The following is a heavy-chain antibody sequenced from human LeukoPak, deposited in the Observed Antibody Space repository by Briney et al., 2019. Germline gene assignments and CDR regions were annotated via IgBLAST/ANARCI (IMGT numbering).Heavy chain of an antibody. CDR2: ISAYNGNT. D-gene: IGHD7-27*01. V-gene: IGHV1-18*01. CDR3: ARDPLGIGDAFEI. Sequence: ASVKVSCKASSYTFTSYGMSWVRQAPGQGLEWMGWISAYNGNTNYAQKLQGRVTMTTDTSTSTAYMELRRLRSDDTAVYYCARDPLGIGDAFEIWGQGTMVTVSS. CDR1: SYTFTSYG. J-gene: IGHJ3*02.